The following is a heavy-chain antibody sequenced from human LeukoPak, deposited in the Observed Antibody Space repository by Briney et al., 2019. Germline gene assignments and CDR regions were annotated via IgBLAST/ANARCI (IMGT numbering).Heavy chain of an antibody. V-gene: IGHV4-4*02. CDR3: ARGVRGYSYGYYY. Sequence: SGTLSLTCGVSGGSITITNYWTWVRQPPGKGLEWIGEVNLQGSTNYNPSLMGRVAISVDTSENHISLQLTSVTAADTAVYYCARGVRGYSYGYYYWGQETLVTVSS. D-gene: IGHD5-18*01. CDR1: GGSITITNY. J-gene: IGHJ4*02. CDR2: VNLQGST.